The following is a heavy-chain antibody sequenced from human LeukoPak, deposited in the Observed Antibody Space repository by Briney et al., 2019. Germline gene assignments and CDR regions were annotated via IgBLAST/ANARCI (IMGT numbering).Heavy chain of an antibody. D-gene: IGHD3-22*01. V-gene: IGHV3-30-3*01. CDR1: GFTFSSYA. Sequence: GGSLRLFCAASGFTFSSYAMHWVRQDPGKGLEWVAVISYDGSNKYYADSVKGRFTISRDNSKNTLYLQMNSLRAEDTAVYYCARDIGYYYDSSGTFDYWGQGTLVTVSS. CDR2: ISYDGSNK. J-gene: IGHJ4*02. CDR3: ARDIGYYYDSSGTFDY.